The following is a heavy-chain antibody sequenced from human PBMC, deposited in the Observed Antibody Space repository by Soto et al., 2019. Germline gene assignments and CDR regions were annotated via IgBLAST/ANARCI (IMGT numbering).Heavy chain of an antibody. J-gene: IGHJ6*02. D-gene: IGHD2-15*01. CDR1: GFTVSSNY. CDR2: IYSGGST. CDR3: ARALGYCGGGSCGAYGMDV. V-gene: IGHV3-53*01. Sequence: PGGSLRLSCAASGFTVSSNYMSWVRQAPGKGLEWVSVIYSGGSTYYADYVKGRFTISRDNSKNTLCLQMNSLRAEDTAVYYCARALGYCGGGSCGAYGMDVWGQGTTVTVSS.